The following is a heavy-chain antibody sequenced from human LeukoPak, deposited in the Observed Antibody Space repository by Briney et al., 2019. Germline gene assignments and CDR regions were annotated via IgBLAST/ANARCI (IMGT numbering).Heavy chain of an antibody. V-gene: IGHV3-66*01. CDR3: ARILNSYDSSGYFDY. D-gene: IGHD3-22*01. CDR2: IYGGGNT. J-gene: IGHJ4*02. CDR1: GLTVSRSY. Sequence: GGSLRLSCAASGLTVSRSYMIWVRQAPRKGLEWVSIIYGGGNTYYADSVKGRFTISRDNSKNTLYLQMNRLRAEDTAVYYCARILNSYDSSGYFDYWGQGTLVTVSS.